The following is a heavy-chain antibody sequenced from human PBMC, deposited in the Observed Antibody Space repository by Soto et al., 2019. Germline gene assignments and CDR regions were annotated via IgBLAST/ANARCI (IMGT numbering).Heavy chain of an antibody. Sequence: GGSLRLSCVASGLTFGSRAMSWVRQAPGEGLQWVATITDNGGDAKYADSVRGRFVISRDNSKKTLYLQMTSLTAEDSAMYFCARGSAESYPGSRIFDFWGRGTLVTVSS. D-gene: IGHD3-10*01. V-gene: IGHV3-23*01. CDR1: GLTFGSRA. J-gene: IGHJ4*02. CDR2: ITDNGGDA. CDR3: ARGSAESYPGSRIFDF.